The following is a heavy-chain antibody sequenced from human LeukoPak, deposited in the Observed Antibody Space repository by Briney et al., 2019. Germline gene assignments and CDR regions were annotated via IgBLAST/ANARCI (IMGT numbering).Heavy chain of an antibody. Sequence: SETLSLTCAVYGGSFSGYYWGWIRQPPGKGLEWIGEINHSGSTNYNPSLKSRVTISVDTSKNQFSLKLSSVTAADTAVYYCASYRSGIFDYWGQGTLVTVSS. J-gene: IGHJ4*02. CDR2: INHSGST. D-gene: IGHD6-19*01. V-gene: IGHV4-34*01. CDR1: GGSFSGYY. CDR3: ASYRSGIFDY.